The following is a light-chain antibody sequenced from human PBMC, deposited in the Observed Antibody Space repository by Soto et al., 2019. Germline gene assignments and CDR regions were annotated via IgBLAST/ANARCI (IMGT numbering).Light chain of an antibody. CDR3: QQFNSYPIT. CDR2: AAS. J-gene: IGKJ5*01. V-gene: IGKV1-9*01. CDR1: QGINIF. Sequence: DIQLTQSPSFLSASVGDRVTITCRASQGINIFLAWFQQKPGKAPNLLISAASTLQSGVPSRFSGSGSETEFTLTITSLQPEDSATYYCQQFNSYPITFGQGTRLEI.